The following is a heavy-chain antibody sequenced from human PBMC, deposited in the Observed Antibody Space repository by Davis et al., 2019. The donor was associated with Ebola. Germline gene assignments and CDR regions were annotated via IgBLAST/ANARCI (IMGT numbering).Heavy chain of an antibody. V-gene: IGHV3-11*04. CDR2: ISGSGHDI. J-gene: IGHJ6*02. CDR1: GFTFSDYY. Sequence: PGGSLRLSCAASGFTFSDYYMTWIRQAPGKGLECVSYISGSGHDISYTDSVKGRFTVSRDNAKNSLYLQMNSLRAEDTAVYYCARAIAYYYYGMDVWGQGTTVTVSS. CDR3: ARAIAYYYYGMDV.